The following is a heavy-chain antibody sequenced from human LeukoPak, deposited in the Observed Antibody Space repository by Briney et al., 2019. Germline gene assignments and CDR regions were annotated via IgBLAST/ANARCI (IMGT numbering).Heavy chain of an antibody. CDR2: IRSKAYGGTT. J-gene: IGHJ3*02. CDR1: GFTFGDYA. CDR3: TRVGLWFGDPNGVFDI. D-gene: IGHD3-10*01. Sequence: GGSLRLSCTASGFTFGDYAMSWVRQAPGKGLEWVGFIRSKAYGGTTEYAASVKGRFTISRDDSKSIAYLQMNSLKTEDTAVYYCTRVGLWFGDPNGVFDIWGQGTMVTVSS. V-gene: IGHV3-49*04.